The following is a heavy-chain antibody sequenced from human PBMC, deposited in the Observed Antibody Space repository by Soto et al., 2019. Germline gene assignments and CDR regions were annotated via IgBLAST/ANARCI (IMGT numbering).Heavy chain of an antibody. J-gene: IGHJ4*02. CDR2: IYWDDDK. Sequence: QITLKESGPTLVRPTQTLTLTCSFSGFSLSTSGVTVGWIRQPPGKALEWLALIYWDDDKRYSPSLKSRLTITSDTSRNQVVLTTTNMDPVDTGTYYCAHLRSTRFPSFHFASWGQGTLVTVSS. CDR1: GFSLSTSGVT. D-gene: IGHD2-2*01. V-gene: IGHV2-5*02. CDR3: AHLRSTRFPSFHFAS.